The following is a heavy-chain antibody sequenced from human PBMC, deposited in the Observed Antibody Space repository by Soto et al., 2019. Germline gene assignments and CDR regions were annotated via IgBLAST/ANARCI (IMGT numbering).Heavy chain of an antibody. J-gene: IGHJ4*02. CDR3: ARVPRQHCLFKYYSDY. CDR1: GYTFTGNY. CDR2: INPNSSGT. V-gene: IGHV1-2*02. Sequence: QVQLVQFGAEVKKPGASVKVFCKASGYTFTGNYMHWVRQAPGQGLEWMGWINPNSSGTYYGQKFQRRVTMTRDTSISTVTIELSRLRADDTAMYYGARVPRQHCLFKYYSDYWGQGTLVTLAS. D-gene: IGHD2-21*02.